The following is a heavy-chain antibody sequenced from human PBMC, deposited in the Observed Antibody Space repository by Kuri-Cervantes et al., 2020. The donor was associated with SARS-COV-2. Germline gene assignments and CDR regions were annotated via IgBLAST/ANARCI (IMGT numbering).Heavy chain of an antibody. Sequence: ESLKISCAASGFTFSSYWMSWVRQAPGKGLEWIGEINHSGSTNHNPSLKSRVTISVDTSKNQFSLKLSSVTAADTAVYYCARIRHPYWYFDLWGRGTLVTVSS. CDR3: ARIRHPYWYFDL. V-gene: IGHV4-34*01. J-gene: IGHJ2*01. CDR2: INHSGST. CDR1: GFTFSSYW. D-gene: IGHD1-1*01.